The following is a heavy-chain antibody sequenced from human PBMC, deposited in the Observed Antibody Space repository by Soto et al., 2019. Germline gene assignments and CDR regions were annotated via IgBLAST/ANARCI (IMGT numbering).Heavy chain of an antibody. CDR3: ARVSAAANYYYYGMDV. CDR1: GGSISSYY. Sequence: SETLSLTCTVSGGSISSYYWSWIRQPPVKGLGWIGYIYYSWSTNYNPSLKSRVTISVDTSKNQFSLKLSSVTAADTAVYYCARVSAAANYYYYGMDVWGQGTTVTVSS. D-gene: IGHD6-13*01. J-gene: IGHJ6*02. CDR2: IYYSWST. V-gene: IGHV4-59*01.